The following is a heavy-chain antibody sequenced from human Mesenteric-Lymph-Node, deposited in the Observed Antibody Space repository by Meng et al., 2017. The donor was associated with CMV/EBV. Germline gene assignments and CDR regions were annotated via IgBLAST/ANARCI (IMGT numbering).Heavy chain of an antibody. CDR2: ISSTSSYI. D-gene: IGHD2-2*01. CDR1: GFTFTTYS. J-gene: IGHJ5*02. V-gene: IGHV3-21*01. Sequence: GESLKISCAASGFTFTTYSMNWVRQAPGKGLEWVSYISSTSSYIYYADSVKGRFTISRDNAKNTLYLQMNSLRAEDTAVYYCARVGIVVVPAAKRSVNWFDPWGQGTLVTVSS. CDR3: ARVGIVVVPAAKRSVNWFDP.